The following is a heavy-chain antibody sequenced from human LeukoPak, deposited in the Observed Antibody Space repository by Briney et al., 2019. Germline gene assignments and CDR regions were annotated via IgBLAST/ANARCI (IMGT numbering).Heavy chain of an antibody. CDR3: ARDGQNGSPYATDV. CDR1: GFTFSSYW. J-gene: IGHJ6*02. Sequence: QPGGSLRLSCAASGFTFSSYWMSWVRQAPGKGLEWVANIKQDGSEKYYVDSVKGRFTISRDNAKNSLYLQMNSLRVEDTAVYYCARDGQNGSPYATDVWGQGTTVTVSS. D-gene: IGHD3-10*01. CDR2: IKQDGSEK. V-gene: IGHV3-7*01.